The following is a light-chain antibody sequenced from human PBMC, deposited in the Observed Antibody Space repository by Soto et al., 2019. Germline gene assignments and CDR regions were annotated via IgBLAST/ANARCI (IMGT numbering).Light chain of an antibody. Sequence: QSALTQPASVSASPGQSITISCTGTSSDVGSYNLVSWYQQHPGKAPKLMIYEGSKRPSGISNRFSGSKSGNTASLTIYGLHTEDEADYYCCSYAGSSTLLFGGGTKLTVL. J-gene: IGLJ2*01. V-gene: IGLV2-23*01. CDR2: EGS. CDR3: CSYAGSSTLL. CDR1: SSDVGSYNL.